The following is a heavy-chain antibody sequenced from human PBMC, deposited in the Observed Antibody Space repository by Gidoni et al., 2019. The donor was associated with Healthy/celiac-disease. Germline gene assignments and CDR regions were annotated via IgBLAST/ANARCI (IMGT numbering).Heavy chain of an antibody. J-gene: IGHJ4*02. D-gene: IGHD3-3*01. CDR3: AKEFGPYDFWSGYDKEGDYFDY. Sequence: EVQLLESAGGLVQPGGSLRLSCAASGFTFSRYAMSLFRQAPGQGLEWVSAISGSGGSTYYADSVKGRFTISRDNSKNTLYLQMNSLRDEDTAVYYCAKEFGPYDFWSGYDKEGDYFDYWGQGTLVTVSS. V-gene: IGHV3-23*01. CDR1: GFTFSRYA. CDR2: ISGSGGST.